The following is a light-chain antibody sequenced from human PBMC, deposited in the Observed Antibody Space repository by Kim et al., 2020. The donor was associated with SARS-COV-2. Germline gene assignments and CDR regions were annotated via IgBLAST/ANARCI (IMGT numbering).Light chain of an antibody. Sequence: VSPGERATLSCRASQSVSSNLAWYQQRPGQAPRLLIYGASTRATGIPARFTGSGSGTEFTLTISSLQSEDFADYYCQQYNTWPRTFGQGTKVDIK. CDR3: QQYNTWPRT. CDR1: QSVSSN. V-gene: IGKV3-15*01. CDR2: GAS. J-gene: IGKJ1*01.